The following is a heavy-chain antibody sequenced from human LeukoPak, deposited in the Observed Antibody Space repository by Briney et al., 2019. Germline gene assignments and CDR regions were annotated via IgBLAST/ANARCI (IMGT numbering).Heavy chain of an antibody. CDR3: ARVSSAYWYYFDY. CDR1: GGSISSYY. J-gene: IGHJ4*02. V-gene: IGHV4-59*08. D-gene: IGHD3-22*01. Sequence: PSETLSLTCTVSGGSISSYYWSWIRQPPGKGLEWIGYIYYSGSTNYNPSLKSRVTISVDTSKNQFSLKLSSVTAADTAVYYCARVSSAYWYYFDYWGQGTLVTVSS. CDR2: IYYSGST.